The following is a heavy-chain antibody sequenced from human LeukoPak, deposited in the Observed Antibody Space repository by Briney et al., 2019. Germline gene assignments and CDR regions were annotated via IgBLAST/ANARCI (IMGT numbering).Heavy chain of an antibody. CDR2: IYHSGST. CDR1: GGSISSSNW. Sequence: PSETLSLTCTVSGGSISSSNWWSWVRQPPGKGLEWIGEIYHSGSTNYNPSLKSRVTISVDKSKNQFSLKLSSVTAADTAVYYCARVGDFWSGSPNFLDYWGQGTLVTVSS. D-gene: IGHD3-3*01. J-gene: IGHJ4*02. V-gene: IGHV4-4*02. CDR3: ARVGDFWSGSPNFLDY.